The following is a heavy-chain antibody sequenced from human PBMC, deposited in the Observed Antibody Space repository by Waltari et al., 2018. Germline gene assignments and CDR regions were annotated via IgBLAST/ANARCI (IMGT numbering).Heavy chain of an antibody. D-gene: IGHD4-4*01. V-gene: IGHV4-38-2*01. CDR2: IYGSSGST. CDR3: ARLQYSNYFDY. CDR1: GGNISGGYE. J-gene: IGHJ4*02. Sequence: QVQLQESGPGLVKPSEPLSLNCPVSGGNISGGYEWHWARQPPGKGLEWIGYIYGSSGSTNYNPSLKNRVTISKDTSKNQFSLKLSSVTAADTAVYYCARLQYSNYFDYWGQGVLVTVSS.